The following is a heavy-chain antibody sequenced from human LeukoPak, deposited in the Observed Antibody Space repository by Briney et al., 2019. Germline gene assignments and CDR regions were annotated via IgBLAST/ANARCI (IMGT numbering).Heavy chain of an antibody. CDR2: TSDRGDYT. V-gene: IGHV3-23*01. D-gene: IGHD5-12*01. Sequence: GGSLRLSCAASGFTFTSYSMSWVRQTPGKGLEWVSGTSDRGDYTYYADSVKGRFTISRDSSKNTLYLQMNSLRAEDTAVYYCAVAPLRNYYYGMDVWGQGTTVTVSS. CDR3: AVAPLRNYYYGMDV. J-gene: IGHJ6*02. CDR1: GFTFTSYS.